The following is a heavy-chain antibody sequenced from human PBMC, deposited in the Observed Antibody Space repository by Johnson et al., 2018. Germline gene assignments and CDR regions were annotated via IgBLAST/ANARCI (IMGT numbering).Heavy chain of an antibody. CDR2: ISYDGSNK. V-gene: IGHV3-30-3*01. Sequence: QLVESGGGVVQPGRSLRLSCAASGFTFSSYAMHWVRQAPGKGLEWVAVISYDGSNKYYADSVKGRFTISRDNSKNTLYLQMNSLRAEDTAVYYCARARMPYGDYLEYFQHWGQGTLVTVSS. CDR1: GFTFSSYA. J-gene: IGHJ1*01. CDR3: ARARMPYGDYLEYFQH. D-gene: IGHD4-17*01.